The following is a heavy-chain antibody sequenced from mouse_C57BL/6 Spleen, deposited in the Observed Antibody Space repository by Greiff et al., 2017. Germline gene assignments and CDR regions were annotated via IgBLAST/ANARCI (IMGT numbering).Heavy chain of an antibody. CDR2: IYPGNSDT. Sequence: VHVKQSGTVLARPGASVKMSCKTSGYTFTSYWMHWVKQRPGQGLEWIGAIYPGNSDTSYNQKFKGKAKLTAVTSASTAYMELSSLTNEDSAVYYCTRGGHGNPRAMDYWGQGTSVTVSS. J-gene: IGHJ4*01. V-gene: IGHV1-5*01. CDR1: GYTFTSYW. CDR3: TRGGHGNPRAMDY. D-gene: IGHD2-1*01.